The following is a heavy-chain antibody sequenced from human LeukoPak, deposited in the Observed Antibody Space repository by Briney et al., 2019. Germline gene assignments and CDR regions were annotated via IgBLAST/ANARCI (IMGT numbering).Heavy chain of an antibody. V-gene: IGHV3-30-3*01. Sequence: TGGSLRLSCAASVFTFSSYAMHWVRQAPGKGLEWVAVISYDGSNKYYAYSVKGRFTISRDNSKNTLYLQMNSLRAEDTAVYYCASAASSPIDSWGQGKPVTVSS. J-gene: IGHJ4*02. CDR1: VFTFSSYA. CDR2: ISYDGSNK. CDR3: ASAASSPIDS. D-gene: IGHD2-15*01.